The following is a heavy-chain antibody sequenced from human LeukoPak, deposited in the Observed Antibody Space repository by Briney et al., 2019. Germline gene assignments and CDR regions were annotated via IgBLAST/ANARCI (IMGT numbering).Heavy chain of an antibody. Sequence: SETLSLTCTVSGGSISSGGYYWSWIRQHPGKGPEWIGYIYYSGSTYYNPSLKSRVTISVDTSKNQFSLKLSSVTAADTAVYYCARTYYDSSGYPGLGFDYWGQGTLVTVSS. D-gene: IGHD3-22*01. CDR3: ARTYYDSSGYPGLGFDY. J-gene: IGHJ4*02. CDR2: IYYSGST. CDR1: GGSISSGGYY. V-gene: IGHV4-31*03.